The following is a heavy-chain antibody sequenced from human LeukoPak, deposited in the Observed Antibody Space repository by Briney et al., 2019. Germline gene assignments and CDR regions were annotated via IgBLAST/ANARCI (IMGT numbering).Heavy chain of an antibody. CDR2: IYTSGST. CDR1: GGSISSGSYY. Sequence: PSQTLSLTCTVSGGSISSGSYYWSWIRQPAGKGLEWIGRIYTSGSTNYNPSLKSRVTISVDTSKNQFSLKLSFVTAADTAVYYCARVWAYYYEAQNWGQGTLVTVSS. V-gene: IGHV4-61*02. J-gene: IGHJ4*02. CDR3: ARVWAYYYEAQN. D-gene: IGHD3-22*01.